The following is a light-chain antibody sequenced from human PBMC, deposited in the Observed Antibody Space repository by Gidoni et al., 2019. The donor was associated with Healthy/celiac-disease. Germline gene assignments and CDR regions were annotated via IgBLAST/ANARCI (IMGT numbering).Light chain of an antibody. CDR3: AAWDDSLSGRNWV. CDR1: SSNIGSNY. J-gene: IGLJ3*02. CDR2: SNN. Sequence: QSVLTQPPSASGTPGQRVPISCSGSSSNIGSNYVYWYQQLPGTAPKLLIYSNNQRPSGVPDRFSGSKSGTSASLAISGLRSEGEADYYCAAWDDSLSGRNWVFGGGTKLTVL. V-gene: IGLV1-47*02.